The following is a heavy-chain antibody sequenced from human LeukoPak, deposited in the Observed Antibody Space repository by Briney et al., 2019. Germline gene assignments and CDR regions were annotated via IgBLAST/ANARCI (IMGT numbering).Heavy chain of an antibody. J-gene: IGHJ4*02. CDR2: IIPIFGTA. Sequence: SVKVSCKASGGTFISYAISWVRQAPGQGLEWMGGIIPIFGTANYAQKFQGRVTITADESTSTAHMELSSLRSEDTAVYYCARDGYSSSSFTPFDYWGQGTLVTVSS. V-gene: IGHV1-69*13. CDR3: ARDGYSSSSFTPFDY. D-gene: IGHD6-6*01. CDR1: GGTFISYA.